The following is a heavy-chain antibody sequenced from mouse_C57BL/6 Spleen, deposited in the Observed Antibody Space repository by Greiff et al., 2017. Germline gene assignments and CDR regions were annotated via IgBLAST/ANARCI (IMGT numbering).Heavy chain of an antibody. Sequence: EVQGVESGGDLVKPGGSLKLSCAASGFTFSSYGMSWVRQTPDKRLEWVATISSGGSYTYYPNSVKGRFNISRDNAKNTLYLQVSSLKSEDTAMYYCARQDYCGSSFYYYAMDYWGQGPSVTVST. CDR1: GFTFSSYG. CDR2: ISSGGSYT. V-gene: IGHV5-6*01. CDR3: ARQDYCGSSFYYYAMDY. D-gene: IGHD1-1*01. J-gene: IGHJ4*01.